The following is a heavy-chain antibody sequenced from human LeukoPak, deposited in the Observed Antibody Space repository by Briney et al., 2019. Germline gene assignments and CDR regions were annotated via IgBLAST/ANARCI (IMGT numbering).Heavy chain of an antibody. CDR2: ISSSSSYI. J-gene: IGHJ4*02. Sequence: KPGGSLRLSCAASGFTFSRHGMNWVRQAPGKGLEWVSSISSSSSYIYYADSVKGRFTISRDNSKNTLYLQMNSLRAEDAAVYFCAKAPVTSCRGAYCYPFDSWGQGTLVTLSS. V-gene: IGHV3-21*04. CDR3: AKAPVTSCRGAYCYPFDS. D-gene: IGHD2-21*01. CDR1: GFTFSRHG.